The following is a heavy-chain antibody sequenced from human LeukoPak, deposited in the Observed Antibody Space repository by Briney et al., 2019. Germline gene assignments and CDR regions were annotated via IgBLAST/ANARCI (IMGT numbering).Heavy chain of an antibody. D-gene: IGHD3-22*01. J-gene: IGHJ4*02. CDR2: IYYSGST. CDR3: ASYSYYYDSSGYFDY. CDR1: GGSISSYY. V-gene: IGHV4-59*01. Sequence: SETLSLTCTVSGGSISSYYWSWIRQPPGKGLEWIGYIYYSGSTNYNPSLKSRVTISVNTSKNQFSLKLSSVTAADTAVYYCASYSYYYDSSGYFDYWGQGTLVTVSS.